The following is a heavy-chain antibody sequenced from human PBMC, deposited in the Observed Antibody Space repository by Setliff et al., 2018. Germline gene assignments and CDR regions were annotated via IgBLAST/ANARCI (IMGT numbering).Heavy chain of an antibody. CDR2: ISPYSGNT. CDR1: GYTFTDYG. D-gene: IGHD2-2*01. V-gene: IGHV1-18*01. J-gene: IGHJ4*02. CDR3: SRLVRYCTRTSCQRLSGDDY. Sequence: ASVKVSCKASGYTFTDYGVTWVRQAPGQGLEWVGWISPYSGNTYYAPKFQGRITMTTDTSTTTAYMELKSLRFDDTAIYYCSRLVRYCTRTSCQRLSGDDYWGQGALVTVS.